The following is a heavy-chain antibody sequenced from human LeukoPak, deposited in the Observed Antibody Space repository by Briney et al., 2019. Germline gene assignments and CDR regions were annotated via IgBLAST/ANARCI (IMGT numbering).Heavy chain of an antibody. CDR2: ISGSGGST. Sequence: GGSLRLSCAASGFTFSSYAMSWLRQAPGKGLEWVSAISGSGGSTYYADSVKGRFTISRDNSKNTLYLQMNSLRAEDTAVYYCAKDYYDSSGRWFDPWGQGTLVTVSS. V-gene: IGHV3-23*01. CDR1: GFTFSSYA. D-gene: IGHD3-22*01. J-gene: IGHJ5*02. CDR3: AKDYYDSSGRWFDP.